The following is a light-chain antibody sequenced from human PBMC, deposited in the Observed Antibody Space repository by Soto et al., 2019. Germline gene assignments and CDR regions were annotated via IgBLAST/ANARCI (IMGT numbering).Light chain of an antibody. CDR3: QQYENLPT. CDR2: DAS. J-gene: IGKJ5*01. V-gene: IGKV1-33*01. Sequence: DFQITQSPSTLSGSVGDRVTITCQASQNINNYLNWYQQKPGRAPKLLIYDASNLEAGVPSRFRGSGSGTDFTFTISRLQPEDIATYYCQQYENLPTFGQGTRLEIK. CDR1: QNINNY.